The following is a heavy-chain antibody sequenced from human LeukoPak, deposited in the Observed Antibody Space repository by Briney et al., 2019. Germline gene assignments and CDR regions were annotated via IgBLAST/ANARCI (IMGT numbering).Heavy chain of an antibody. Sequence: PGGSLRLSCAASGFPFSDSWMDWVRQAPGKGMEWVANIKQDGSEKHYADSVKGRFTISRDNAKNSLFLQMNGRRAEDAAVYYCSRRLDYWGQGALVTVSS. CDR3: SRRLDY. J-gene: IGHJ4*02. V-gene: IGHV3-7*01. CDR1: GFPFSDSW. CDR2: IKQDGSEK.